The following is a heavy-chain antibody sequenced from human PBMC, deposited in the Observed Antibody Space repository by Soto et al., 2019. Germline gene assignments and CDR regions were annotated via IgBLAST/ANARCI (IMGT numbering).Heavy chain of an antibody. V-gene: IGHV1-69*02. CDR3: ARRRYCGTECYKKFCYGMDV. Sequence: QVQLVQSGAEVRKPGSSVKVSCMASGSTFSSYTVNWVRQAPGKGLEWIGRIIPVLTVTDYARRFQGRVTITADRSXETAYMELTSLTSEDTAVYYCARRRYCGTECYKKFCYGMDVWGQGTTVTVSS. CDR1: GSTFSSYT. J-gene: IGHJ6*02. CDR2: IIPVLTVT. D-gene: IGHD2-21*01.